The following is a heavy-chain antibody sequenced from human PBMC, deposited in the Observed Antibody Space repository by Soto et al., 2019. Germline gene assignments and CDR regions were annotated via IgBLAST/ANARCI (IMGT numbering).Heavy chain of an antibody. CDR3: ARLGHPGH. V-gene: IGHV1-69*01. CDR2: VIPILGTA. J-gene: IGHJ4*02. Sequence: QVQLVQSGAEVKKPGSSVKVSCTASGGSLRNSVISWVRQAPAQRLEWMGGVIPILGTANYAQKFQGRVTIPADEATSTAYMDLSSLSPVDTAVYYCARLGHPGHWGPGTLVIVSS. CDR1: GGSLRNSV.